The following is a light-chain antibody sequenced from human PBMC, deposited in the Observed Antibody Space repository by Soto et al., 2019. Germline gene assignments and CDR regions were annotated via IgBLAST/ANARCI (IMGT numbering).Light chain of an antibody. CDR2: EGN. V-gene: IGLV2-23*01. Sequence: QSVMTQPAAVSGSPGQSITISCTASSSHIGSSNLVSWYQHHSGKAPKLIIYEGNKRPSGVSNRFSDSKSGKTASLTIYGLHAEDEGTYYCCSYAASSPLYVFGTGTKVT. J-gene: IGLJ1*01. CDR3: CSYAASSPLYV. CDR1: SSHIGSSNL.